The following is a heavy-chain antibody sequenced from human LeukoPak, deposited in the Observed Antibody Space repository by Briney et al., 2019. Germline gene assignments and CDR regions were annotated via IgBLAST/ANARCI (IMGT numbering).Heavy chain of an antibody. D-gene: IGHD6-13*01. CDR3: ARDLTRIAAAGTDYYGMDV. CDR1: GGTFSSYA. Sequence: GASVKVSCKASGGTFSSYAISWVRQAPGQGLEWMGRIIPILGIANYAQKFQGRVTITADKSTSTAYMELSSLRSEDTAVYYCARDLTRIAAAGTDYYGMDVWGQGTTVTVSS. V-gene: IGHV1-69*04. J-gene: IGHJ6*02. CDR2: IIPILGIA.